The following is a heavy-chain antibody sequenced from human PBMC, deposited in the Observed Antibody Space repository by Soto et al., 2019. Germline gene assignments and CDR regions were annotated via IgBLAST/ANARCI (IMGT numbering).Heavy chain of an antibody. V-gene: IGHV4-34*01. CDR1: GGSFSGHH. J-gene: IGHJ6*03. D-gene: IGHD1-26*01. CDR2: INHGGNT. CDR3: ARGDGATRRYYFYIDV. Sequence: QVQLQQWGAGLLKPSETLSLTCGVYGGSFSGHHWSWIRQPPGKGLEWIGEINHGGNTNYNPSLESRVTISVDTSKNQFSLRLTSVTAADTAVYYCARGDGATRRYYFYIDVWGKGTTVTVTS.